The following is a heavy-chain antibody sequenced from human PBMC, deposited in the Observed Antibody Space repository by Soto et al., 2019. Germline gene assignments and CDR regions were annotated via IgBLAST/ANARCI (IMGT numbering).Heavy chain of an antibody. J-gene: IGHJ6*03. CDR3: AREGDQYYYYYMDV. CDR2: ISGGGKT. Sequence: EVQLVESGGALVQPGGSLRLSCAVSGFTVNSNYMSWVRQAPGKGLEWVSVISGGGKTYYADFVKGRFAISRDNSKNTVYLQMNSLRAEDTAVYYCAREGDQYYYYYMDVWGKGTTVTVSS. V-gene: IGHV3-66*01. CDR1: GFTVNSNY.